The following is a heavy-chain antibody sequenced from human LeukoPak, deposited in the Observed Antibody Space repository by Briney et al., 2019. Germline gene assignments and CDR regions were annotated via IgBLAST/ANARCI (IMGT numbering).Heavy chain of an antibody. D-gene: IGHD2-21*02. CDR1: GYTFTSYY. V-gene: IGHV1-46*01. CDR2: INPSGGST. Sequence: ASVKVSCKASGYTFTSYYMHWVRQAPGQGLEWMGIINPSGGSTSYAQKFQGRVTMTRDMSTSTVYMELSSLRSEDTAVYYCARGVTARGFYYYMDVWGKGTTVTISS. CDR3: ARGVTARGFYYYMDV. J-gene: IGHJ6*03.